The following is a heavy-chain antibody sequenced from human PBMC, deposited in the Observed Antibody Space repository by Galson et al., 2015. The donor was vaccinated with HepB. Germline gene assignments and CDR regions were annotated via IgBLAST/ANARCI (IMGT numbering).Heavy chain of an antibody. D-gene: IGHD1-1*01. CDR1: GASIDVDFSY. J-gene: IGHJ4*02. V-gene: IGHV4-59*08. CDR2: VSYTGRT. CDR3: ARLAPFRRPEGPFDF. Sequence: QVQLQESGPGLVKPSETLSLTCAVSGASIDVDFSYWNWLRQPPGKGLQWIGFVSYTGRTDYNPSVGSRVIISRDPSKNHLSLKMTSLTDADTAVYYCARLAPFRRPEGPFDFWGQGTLVVVSS.